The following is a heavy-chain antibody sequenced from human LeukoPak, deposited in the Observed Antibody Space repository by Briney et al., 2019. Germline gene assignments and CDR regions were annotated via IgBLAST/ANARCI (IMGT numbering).Heavy chain of an antibody. CDR1: GGSISSYY. J-gene: IGHJ3*02. CDR2: IYTSGST. CDR3: ARATKQWLVRRHDAFDI. Sequence: ASETLSLTCTVSGGSISSYYWSWIRQPAGKGLEWIGRIYTSGSTNYNPSLKSRVTMSVDTSKNQFSLKLSSVTAADTAVYYCARATKQWLVRRHDAFDIWGQGTMVTASS. D-gene: IGHD6-19*01. V-gene: IGHV4-4*07.